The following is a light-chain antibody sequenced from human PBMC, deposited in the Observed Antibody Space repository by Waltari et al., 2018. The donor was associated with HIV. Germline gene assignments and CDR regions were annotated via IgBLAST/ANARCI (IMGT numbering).Light chain of an antibody. J-gene: IGKJ1*01. CDR2: KAS. CDR1: QSISSW. CDR3: QQYNSLWT. Sequence: DIQMTQSPSTLSASVGDRVTITCRASQSISSWLAWYQQNPGKAPKLLIYKASSLESGVPSRFSGSGSGTEFTLTISSLQPDDFATYYCQQYNSLWTFGQGTKVEIK. V-gene: IGKV1-5*03.